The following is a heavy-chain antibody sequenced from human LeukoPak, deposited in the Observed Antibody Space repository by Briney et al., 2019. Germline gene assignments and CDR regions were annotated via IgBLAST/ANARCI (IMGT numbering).Heavy chain of an antibody. CDR3: ARTPVPYCSSTSCYADWFDP. CDR1: GFTFSSYA. D-gene: IGHD2-2*01. J-gene: IGHJ5*02. Sequence: GRSLRLSCAASGFTFSSYAMHWVRQAPGKGLEWVAVIPYDGSNKYYADSVKGRFTISRDNSKNTLYLQMNSLRAEDTAVYYCARTPVPYCSSTSCYADWFDPWGQGTLVTVSS. V-gene: IGHV3-30*04. CDR2: IPYDGSNK.